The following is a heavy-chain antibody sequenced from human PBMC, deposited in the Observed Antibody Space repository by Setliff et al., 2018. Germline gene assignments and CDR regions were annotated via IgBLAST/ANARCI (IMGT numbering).Heavy chain of an antibody. CDR1: GGSFSGYY. V-gene: IGHV4-34*01. Sequence: SETLSLTCAVYGGSFSGYYWSWIRQPPGKGLEWIGETNHSGSTNYNPSLKSRVTISVDTSKNQFSLKLSSVTAADTAVYYCARSPITIFGVVLHPLDYWGQGTLVTVSS. J-gene: IGHJ4*02. CDR2: TNHSGST. D-gene: IGHD3-3*01. CDR3: ARSPITIFGVVLHPLDY.